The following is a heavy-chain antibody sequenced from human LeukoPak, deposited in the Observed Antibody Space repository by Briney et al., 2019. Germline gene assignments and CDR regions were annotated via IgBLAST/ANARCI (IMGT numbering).Heavy chain of an antibody. CDR2: ISGSGGTT. CDR1: GFSFSSSA. J-gene: IGHJ4*02. V-gene: IGHV3-23*01. D-gene: IGHD3-10*01. Sequence: GGSLRLSCAASGFSFSSSAINWVRQAPGKGLEWVSAISGSGGTTYYADSVRGRFTISRDNSKNTLYLQMSSLRVEDTAVYYCARDQGGVDDYWGQGTLVTVSS. CDR3: ARDQGGVDDY.